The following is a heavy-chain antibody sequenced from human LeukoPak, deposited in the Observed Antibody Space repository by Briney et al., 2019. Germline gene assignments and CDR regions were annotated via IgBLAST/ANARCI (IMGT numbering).Heavy chain of an antibody. V-gene: IGHV3-53*01. CDR3: AREGSSSWYWGNFYYYLDV. CDR2: IYSGGST. J-gene: IGHJ6*03. Sequence: GGSLRLSCTASGFTFGDYAMSWVRQAPGKGLEWVSVIYSGGSTYYADSVKGRFTISRDNSKNTLYLQMNSLRAEDTAVYYCAREGSSSWYWGNFYYYLDVWGKGTTVTVSS. D-gene: IGHD6-13*01. CDR1: GFTFGDYA.